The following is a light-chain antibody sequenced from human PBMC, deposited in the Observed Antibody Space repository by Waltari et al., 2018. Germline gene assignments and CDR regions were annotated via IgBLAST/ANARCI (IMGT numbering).Light chain of an antibody. V-gene: IGLV3-21*02. J-gene: IGLJ3*02. CDR1: TIENKN. CDR3: QVLDLASDHWV. CDR2: DDS. Sequence: YVLTQPPSVSVAPGQTAGITCGGDTIENKNVHWYQQNPGQAPVLVVYDDSDRPSGIPERFSGSNAGNTATLTISRVEAEDEADYYCQVLDLASDHWVFGGGTKLTVL.